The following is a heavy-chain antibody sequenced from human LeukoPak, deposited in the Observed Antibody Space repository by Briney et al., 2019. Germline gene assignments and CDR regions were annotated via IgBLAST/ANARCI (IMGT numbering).Heavy chain of an antibody. CDR1: GFTFSSYS. Sequence: PGGSLRLSCAASGFTFSSYSITWVRQAPGKGLEWVGRIKNKTNGGTTDYAAPVKGRFTISRDDSKNTLYLQMNSLKTEDTAVYYCTTTIVGVTTWFDPWGQGTLVTVSS. V-gene: IGHV3-15*01. J-gene: IGHJ5*02. CDR3: TTTIVGVTTWFDP. D-gene: IGHD1-26*01. CDR2: IKNKTNGGTT.